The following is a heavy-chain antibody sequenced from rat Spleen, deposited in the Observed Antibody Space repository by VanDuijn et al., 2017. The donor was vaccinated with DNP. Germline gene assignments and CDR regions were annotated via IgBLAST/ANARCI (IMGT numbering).Heavy chain of an antibody. V-gene: IGHV1-43*01. CDR3: ARWVGARFAY. Sequence: QVQLQQSGADLAKPGSSVKISCKASGYTFTSYYIGWIKETTGQGLEYIGYINTGSGGTNYNEKFKGKATLTVDKSSSTAFMQLSSLTPDDSAVYYCARWVGARFAYWGQGTLVTVSS. D-gene: IGHD4-3*01. J-gene: IGHJ3*01. CDR1: GYTFTSYY. CDR2: INTGSGGT.